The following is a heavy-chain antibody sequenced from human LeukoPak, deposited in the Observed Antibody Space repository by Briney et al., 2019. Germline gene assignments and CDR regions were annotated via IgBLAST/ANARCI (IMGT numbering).Heavy chain of an antibody. D-gene: IGHD3-3*01. J-gene: IGHJ6*02. CDR2: IDPSDSYT. CDR1: GYRFTSYW. CDR3: ARLQITIFGVAPNGMDV. V-gene: IGHV5-10-1*01. Sequence: PGESLKISFKGSGYRFTSYWISWVRQVPGKGLEWMGRIDPSDSYTNYSPSFQGHVTISADKSISTAYLQWSSLKASDTAMYYCARLQITIFGVAPNGMDVWGQGTTVTVSS.